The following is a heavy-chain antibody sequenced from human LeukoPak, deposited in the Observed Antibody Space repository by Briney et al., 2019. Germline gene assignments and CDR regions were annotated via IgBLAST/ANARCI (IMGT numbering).Heavy chain of an antibody. CDR2: IYYSGYT. V-gene: IGHV4-59*01. CDR1: GGSISTYY. J-gene: IGHJ4*02. CDR3: ARDFGLQIDY. Sequence: PSETLSLTCTVSGGSISTYYWSWIRQPPGKGPEWIGYIYYSGYTDYNPSLKSRLTISVDTSKNQFSLKVSSVTAADTAVYYCARDFGLQIDYWGQGTLVTVSS. D-gene: IGHD3/OR15-3a*01.